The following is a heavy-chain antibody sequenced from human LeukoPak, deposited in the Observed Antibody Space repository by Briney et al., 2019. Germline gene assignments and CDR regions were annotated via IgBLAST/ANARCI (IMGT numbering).Heavy chain of an antibody. CDR3: ARWRAEAYFDY. D-gene: IGHD3-3*01. J-gene: IGHJ4*02. V-gene: IGHV4-34*01. CDR2: INHSGST. CDR1: GGSFSGYY. Sequence: SETLSLTCAVYGGSFSGYYWSWIRQPPGKGLEWIGEINHSGSTNYNPSLKSRVTISVDTSKNQFSLKLSSVTAADTAVYYCARWRAEAYFDYWGQGTLVTVSS.